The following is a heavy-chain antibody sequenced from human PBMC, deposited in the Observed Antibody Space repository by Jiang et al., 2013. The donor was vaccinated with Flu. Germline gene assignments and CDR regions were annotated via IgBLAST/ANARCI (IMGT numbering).Heavy chain of an antibody. CDR2: IYYSGST. D-gene: IGHD3-22*01. V-gene: IGHV4-59*01. CDR1: GGSISSYY. CDR3: ARSGWDSSGYYYYYGMDV. Sequence: PGLVKPSETLSLTCTVSGGSISSYYWSWIRQPPGKGLEWIGYIYYSGSTNYNPSLKSRVTISVDTSKNQFSLKLSSVTAADTAVYYCARSGWDSSGYYYYYGMDVWGQGTTVTISS. J-gene: IGHJ6*02.